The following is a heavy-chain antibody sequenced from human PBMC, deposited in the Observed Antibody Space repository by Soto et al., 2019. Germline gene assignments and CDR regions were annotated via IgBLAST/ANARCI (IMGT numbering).Heavy chain of an antibody. V-gene: IGHV3-23*01. Sequence: GGXLRLSCAASGFTFSTYAMSWVRQAPGKGLEWVSAISGSGGSTYYADSVKGRFTISRDNSKNTLYLQMNSLRAEDTAVYYCAKGSVVPAANYYYYYMDVWGKGTTVTVSS. CDR3: AKGSVVPAANYYYYYMDV. J-gene: IGHJ6*03. D-gene: IGHD2-2*01. CDR1: GFTFSTYA. CDR2: ISGSGGST.